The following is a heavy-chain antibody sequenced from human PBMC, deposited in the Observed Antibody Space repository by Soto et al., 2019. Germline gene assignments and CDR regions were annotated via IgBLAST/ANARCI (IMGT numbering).Heavy chain of an antibody. J-gene: IGHJ4*02. CDR3: ARESEDLTSNFDY. CDR2: ISSTTNYI. CDR1: GLIFTRYS. V-gene: IGHV3-21*06. Sequence: GSLRLSCAASGLIFTRYSMNWVRQAPGKGLEWVSSISSTTNYIYYGDSMKGRFTISRDNAKNSLYLEMNSLRAEDTAVYYCARESEDLTSNFDYWGQGTLVTVSS.